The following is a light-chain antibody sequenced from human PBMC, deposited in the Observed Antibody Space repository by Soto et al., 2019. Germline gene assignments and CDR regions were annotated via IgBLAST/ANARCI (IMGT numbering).Light chain of an antibody. CDR2: GAS. Sequence: EIVMTQSPATLSVSPGERATLSCRASQSVSSNLAWYQQKPGQAPRLLIYGASTRATGIPARFSGSGSGTEFTLTISSLQSENVAVYYCQQYNNWPRAFTFGPGTKVDIK. CDR1: QSVSSN. J-gene: IGKJ3*01. CDR3: QQYNNWPRAFT. V-gene: IGKV3-15*01.